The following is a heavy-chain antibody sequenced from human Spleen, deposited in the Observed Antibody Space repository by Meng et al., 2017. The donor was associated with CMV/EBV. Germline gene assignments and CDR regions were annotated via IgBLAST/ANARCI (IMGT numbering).Heavy chain of an antibody. Sequence: SETLSLTCTVSGGSISSYYWSWIRQPPGKGLEWIGYIHYSGSTNYSPSLKSRVTISVDTSKNQFSLKLRSVTAADTAVYYCASPYSGSYWGQGTLVTVSS. D-gene: IGHD1-26*01. CDR3: ASPYSGSY. CDR2: IHYSGST. CDR1: GGSISSYY. J-gene: IGHJ4*02. V-gene: IGHV4-59*12.